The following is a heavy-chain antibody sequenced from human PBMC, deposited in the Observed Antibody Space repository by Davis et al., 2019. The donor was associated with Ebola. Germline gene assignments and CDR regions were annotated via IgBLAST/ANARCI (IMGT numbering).Heavy chain of an antibody. Sequence: SETLSLTCTVSGGSISSYYWSWIRQPPGKGLEWIGYIYYSGSTNYNPSLKSRVTILVDTSKNQFSLKLSSVTAADTAVYYCARSGPTVTMVSYYYYMDVWGKGTTVTVSS. V-gene: IGHV4-59*12. CDR2: IYYSGST. CDR1: GGSISSYY. J-gene: IGHJ6*03. CDR3: ARSGPTVTMVSYYYYMDV. D-gene: IGHD4-11*01.